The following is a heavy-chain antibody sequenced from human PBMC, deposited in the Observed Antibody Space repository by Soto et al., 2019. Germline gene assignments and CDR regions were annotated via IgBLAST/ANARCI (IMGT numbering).Heavy chain of an antibody. CDR2: INHSGST. J-gene: IGHJ4*02. Sequence: QVQLQQWGAGLLKPSETLSLTCAVYGGSFSGYYWSWIRQPPGKGLEWIGEINHSGSTNYNPSLKSRVTISVDTSKNQFSLKLSSVTAADTAVYYCAREKRLSRRAFDYWGQGTLVTVSS. V-gene: IGHV4-34*01. D-gene: IGHD3-10*01. CDR3: AREKRLSRRAFDY. CDR1: GGSFSGYY.